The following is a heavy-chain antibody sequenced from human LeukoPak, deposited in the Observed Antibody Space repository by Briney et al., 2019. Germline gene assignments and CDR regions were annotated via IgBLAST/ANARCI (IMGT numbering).Heavy chain of an antibody. V-gene: IGHV1-8*03. CDR2: MNPNSGNT. D-gene: IGHD3-22*01. J-gene: IGHJ6*03. Sequence: ASVKVSCKASGYTFTSYDINWVRQATGQGLEWMGWMNPNSGNTGYAQKFQGRVTITRNTSISTAYMELSSLRSEDTAVYYCARGVSMIVPGPYYYYMDVWGKGTTVTVSS. CDR1: GYTFTSYD. CDR3: ARGVSMIVPGPYYYYMDV.